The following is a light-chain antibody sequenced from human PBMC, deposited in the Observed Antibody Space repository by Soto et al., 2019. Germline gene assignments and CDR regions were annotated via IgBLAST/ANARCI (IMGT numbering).Light chain of an antibody. CDR1: SSNIGSNT. V-gene: IGLV1-44*01. Sequence: QDVVTQPLSASASPGQRVTISCSGGSSNIGSNTVAWYQHLPGTAPPRLIFTAGQRPSGVPGRFYGSKSGTSASLAISGLQSEDEADYYCSAWDNSLNGYVFGPGTKHTVL. J-gene: IGLJ1*01. CDR3: SAWDNSLNGYV. CDR2: TAG.